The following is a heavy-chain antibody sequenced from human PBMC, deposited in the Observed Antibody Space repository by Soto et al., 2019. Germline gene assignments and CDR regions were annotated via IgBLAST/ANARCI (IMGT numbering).Heavy chain of an antibody. J-gene: IGHJ4*02. Sequence: QLQLQESGPGLVKPSETLSLTCTVSGGSISSSSYYWGWIRQPPGKGLEWIGSSYYSGSTYYNPSLKMRAPTSLDTSRSQYSLKLRSVTAADTAVYCCARPGNYGSGSYLYYLDYWGQGTLVTVSS. V-gene: IGHV4-39*01. CDR1: GGSISSSSYY. D-gene: IGHD3-10*01. CDR3: ARPGNYGSGSYLYYLDY. CDR2: SYYSGST.